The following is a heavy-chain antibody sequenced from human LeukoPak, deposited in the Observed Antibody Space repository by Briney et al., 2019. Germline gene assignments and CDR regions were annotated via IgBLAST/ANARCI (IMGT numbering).Heavy chain of an antibody. CDR2: IYSSGNT. D-gene: IGHD3-22*01. V-gene: IGHV4-4*07. CDR1: GGSISSYY. J-gene: IGHJ3*02. CDR3: ASGDSSGYYPTSLGAFDI. Sequence: SETLSLTCTVSGGSISSYYWSWIRQPAGKGLEWIGRIYSSGNTNYNPSLKSRVTISVDTSKNQFSLKLSSVTAADTAVYYCASGDSSGYYPTSLGAFDIWGQGTMVTVSS.